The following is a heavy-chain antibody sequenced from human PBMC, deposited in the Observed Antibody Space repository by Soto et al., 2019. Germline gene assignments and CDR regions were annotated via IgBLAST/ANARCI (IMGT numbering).Heavy chain of an antibody. CDR3: AKSAGQLGYYYNGMDV. CDR2: ISYDGSNK. CDR1: GFTFSSYG. D-gene: IGHD6-6*01. J-gene: IGHJ6*02. Sequence: QVQLVESGGGVVQPGRSLRLSCAASGFTFSSYGMHWVRQAPGKGLGWVAVISYDGSNKYYADSVKGRFTISRDNSKHTLYLQMNGLRAEDTAVYYCAKSAGQLGYYYNGMDVWGQGTTVTVSS. V-gene: IGHV3-30*18.